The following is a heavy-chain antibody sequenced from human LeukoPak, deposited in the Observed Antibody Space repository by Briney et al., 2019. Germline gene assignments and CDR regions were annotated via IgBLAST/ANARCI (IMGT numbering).Heavy chain of an antibody. D-gene: IGHD3-10*01. J-gene: IGHJ5*02. CDR2: INSDGSST. V-gene: IGHV3-74*01. Sequence: GGSLRLSCAASGFTFSSYWMHWVRQAPGKGLVWVSRINSDGSSTSYADSVKGRFTISRDNAKNTLYLQMNSLRAEDTAVYYCASVKITMVRGHQFDPWGQGTLVTVSS. CDR1: GFTFSSYW. CDR3: ASVKITMVRGHQFDP.